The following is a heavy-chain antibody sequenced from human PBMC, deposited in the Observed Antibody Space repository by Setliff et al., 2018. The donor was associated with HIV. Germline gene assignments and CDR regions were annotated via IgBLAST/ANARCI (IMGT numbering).Heavy chain of an antibody. CDR1: GDSIFTSTYY. J-gene: IGHJ5*02. V-gene: IGHV4-39*01. CDR3: ARYRYYYDSSGYGRWFDP. D-gene: IGHD3-22*01. Sequence: SSETLSLTCSVSGDSIFTSTYYWGWIRQPPGKRLEWIRSIYYSGNTYYNPSLKSRVTISVDTSKNQFFLNLGSVTATDSAVYYCARYRYYYDSSGYGRWFDPWGQGTLVTVSS. CDR2: IYYSGNT.